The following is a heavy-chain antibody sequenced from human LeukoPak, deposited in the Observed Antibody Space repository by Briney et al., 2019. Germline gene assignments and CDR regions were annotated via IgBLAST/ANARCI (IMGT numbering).Heavy chain of an antibody. CDR2: IIPIFGTA. CDR1: GGAFSSFA. V-gene: IGHV1-69*13. CDR3: ARSTRIVGATTSFDY. J-gene: IGHJ4*02. D-gene: IGHD1-26*01. Sequence: SVKVSCMASGGAFSSFAISWVRQAPGQGLEWMGGIIPIFGTADYAQKFQGRVTIVADESTSTAYMELSSLRSEDTAVYYCARSTRIVGATTSFDYWGQGTLVTVSS.